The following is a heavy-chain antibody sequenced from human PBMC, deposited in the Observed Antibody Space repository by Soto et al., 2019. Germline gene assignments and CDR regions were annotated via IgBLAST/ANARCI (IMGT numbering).Heavy chain of an antibody. CDR3: ARLSDYYDSSGYYYVGAFDI. D-gene: IGHD3-22*01. V-gene: IGHV4-59*01. CDR2: IYYSGST. Sequence: SETLSLTCTVSGGSISSYYWSWIRQPPGKGLEWIGYIYYSGSTNYNPSLKSRVTISVDTSKNQFSLKLSSVTAADTAVYYRARLSDYYDSSGYYYVGAFDIWGQGTMVTVSS. J-gene: IGHJ3*02. CDR1: GGSISSYY.